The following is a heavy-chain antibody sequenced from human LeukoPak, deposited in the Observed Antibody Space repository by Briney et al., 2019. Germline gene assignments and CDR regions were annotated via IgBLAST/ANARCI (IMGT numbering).Heavy chain of an antibody. Sequence: GGSLRLSCAASGFTVSSNYMSWVRQAPGKGLEWVSVIYSGGSTYYADSVKGRFTSSRDNSKNTLYLQMNSLRAEDTAVYYCAREVRYYFDYWGQGTLVTVSS. V-gene: IGHV3-53*01. J-gene: IGHJ4*02. CDR2: IYSGGST. CDR1: GFTVSSNY. CDR3: AREVRYYFDY.